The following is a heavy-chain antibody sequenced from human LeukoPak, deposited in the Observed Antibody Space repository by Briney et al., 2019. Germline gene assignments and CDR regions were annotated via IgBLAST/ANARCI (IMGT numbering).Heavy chain of an antibody. Sequence: ASVKVSCKASGGTFSSYAISWVRQAPGQGREWMGRIIPIFGTANYAQKFQGRVTITTDESTSTAYMELSSLRSEDTAVYYCAGLYDSSGYYYAGGGFDYWGQGTLVTVSS. CDR2: IIPIFGTA. CDR3: AGLYDSSGYYYAGGGFDY. J-gene: IGHJ4*02. V-gene: IGHV1-69*05. D-gene: IGHD3-22*01. CDR1: GGTFSSYA.